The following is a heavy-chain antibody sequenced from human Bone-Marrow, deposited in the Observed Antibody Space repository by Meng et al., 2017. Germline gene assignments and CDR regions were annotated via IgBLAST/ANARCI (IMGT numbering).Heavy chain of an antibody. J-gene: IGHJ2*01. CDR2: ISSSGSTI. Sequence: GESLKISCAASGFTFSSYAMNWVRQAPGKGLEWVSYISSSGSTIYYADSVKGRFTISRDNAKNSLYLQMNSLRAEDTAVYYCTSAWYFDLWGQGTLVTVSS. CDR1: GFTFSSYA. CDR3: TSAWYFDL. V-gene: IGHV3-48*03.